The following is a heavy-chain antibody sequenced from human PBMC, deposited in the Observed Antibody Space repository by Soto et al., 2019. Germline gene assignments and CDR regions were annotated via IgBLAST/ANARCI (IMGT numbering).Heavy chain of an antibody. CDR2: INHSGNT. Sequence: PSETLSLTCAVYGGSFSGYYWTWIRQPPGTGLEWIGEINHSGNTNYNPSIKSRVTISVDTSKNQFSLKLTSVTAADTAVYYCARDKITGLFDYWGQGTLVT. J-gene: IGHJ4*02. CDR3: ARDKITGLFDY. V-gene: IGHV4-34*01. CDR1: GGSFSGYY. D-gene: IGHD2-8*02.